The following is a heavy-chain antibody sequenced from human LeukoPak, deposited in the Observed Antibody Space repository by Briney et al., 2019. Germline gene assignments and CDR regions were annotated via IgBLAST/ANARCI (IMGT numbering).Heavy chain of an antibody. D-gene: IGHD3-10*01. Sequence: PSETLSLTCAVYGGSFSGYYWSWIRQPPGKGLEWIGEINHSGSTNYNPSLKSRVTISVDTSKNQFSLKLSSVTAADTAVYYCARDGSYRLLWFGGTKKPHYFDYWGQGTLVTVSS. J-gene: IGHJ4*02. V-gene: IGHV4-34*01. CDR1: GGSFSGYY. CDR3: ARDGSYRLLWFGGTKKPHYFDY. CDR2: INHSGST.